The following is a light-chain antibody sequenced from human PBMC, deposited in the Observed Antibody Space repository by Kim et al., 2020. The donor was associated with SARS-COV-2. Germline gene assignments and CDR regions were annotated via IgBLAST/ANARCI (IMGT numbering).Light chain of an antibody. CDR3: LQHNTYPIT. V-gene: IGKV1-17*01. Sequence: ASLRDRVTITCRASQDIRNDLVWYQQNPGRAPKRLIYDASSLQRGVPSRFSGSGSGTEFTLTISSVQPEDFATYFCLQHNTYPITFGQGTRLEIK. J-gene: IGKJ5*01. CDR2: DAS. CDR1: QDIRND.